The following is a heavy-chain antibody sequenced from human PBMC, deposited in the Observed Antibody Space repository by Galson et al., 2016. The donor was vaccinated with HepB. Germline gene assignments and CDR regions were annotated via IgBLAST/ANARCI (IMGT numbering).Heavy chain of an antibody. CDR3: AAWGYYDSRGFYSPFDY. CDR2: INPNGGSA. CDR1: GYIFSSYY. V-gene: IGHV1-46*01. J-gene: IGHJ4*02. D-gene: IGHD3-22*01. Sequence: SVKVSCKASGYIFSSYYLHWVRQAPGQGLEWMAEINPNGGSASYAQNFQGRVTLTTDTSTNTGYMELSSLRSEDTAIYYCAAWGYYDSRGFYSPFDYWGQGTLVTVSS.